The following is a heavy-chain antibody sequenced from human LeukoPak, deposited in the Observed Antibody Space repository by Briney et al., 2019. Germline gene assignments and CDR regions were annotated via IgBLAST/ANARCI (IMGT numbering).Heavy chain of an antibody. V-gene: IGHV3-21*01. CDR1: GFTFSSYS. Sequence: GGPLRLSCAASGFTFSSYSMNWVRQAPGKGLEWVSSISSSSSYIYYADSVKGRFTISRDNAKNSLYLQMNSLRAEDTAVHYCARARDGYNIRPLDYWGQGTLVTVSS. D-gene: IGHD5-24*01. J-gene: IGHJ4*02. CDR2: ISSSSSYI. CDR3: ARARDGYNIRPLDY.